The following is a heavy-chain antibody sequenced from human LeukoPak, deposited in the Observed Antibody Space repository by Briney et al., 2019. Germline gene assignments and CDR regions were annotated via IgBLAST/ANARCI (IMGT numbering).Heavy chain of an antibody. D-gene: IGHD3-10*01. CDR3: ARLTKNDSGSFRFGKKKRGYMDV. CDR1: GGSISSSSYY. J-gene: IGHJ6*03. Sequence: SETLSLTCTVSGGSISSSSYYWGWIRQPPGKGLEWIGSIYYSGSTYYNPSLKSRVTISVDTPKNQFSLKLSSVTAADTAVYYCARLTKNDSGSFRFGKKKRGYMDVWGKGTTVTISS. CDR2: IYYSGST. V-gene: IGHV4-39*07.